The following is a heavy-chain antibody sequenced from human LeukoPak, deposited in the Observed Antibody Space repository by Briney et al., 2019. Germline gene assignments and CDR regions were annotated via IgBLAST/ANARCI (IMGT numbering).Heavy chain of an antibody. Sequence: GGSLRLSCVASGFNFNNYDLHWVRQAPGKGLEWVAVIWYGGTNKYYADSVKGRFTISRDNSKNTLYLQMNSLRAEDTAVYYCAKDGLTYCGGDCYIEYYYYMDVWGKGTTVTVSS. V-gene: IGHV3-30*02. CDR2: IWYGGTNK. CDR3: AKDGLTYCGGDCYIEYYYYMDV. CDR1: GFNFNNYD. D-gene: IGHD2-21*01. J-gene: IGHJ6*03.